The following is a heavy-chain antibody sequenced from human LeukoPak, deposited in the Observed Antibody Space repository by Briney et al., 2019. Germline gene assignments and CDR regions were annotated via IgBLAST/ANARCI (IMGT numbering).Heavy chain of an antibody. CDR3: AREWRSGTSSQNSGALDI. J-gene: IGHJ3*02. Sequence: TGGSLRLSCVASGFTIRIYCMNWVRQAPGKGLEWVSCITTSSSYIYYADSVKGRFTISRDNAKNSLFLQMNSLRAEDTAMYYSAREWRSGTSSQNSGALDIWGQRTIVTVSS. CDR1: GFTIRIYC. D-gene: IGHD1-26*01. CDR2: ITTSSSYI. V-gene: IGHV3-21*01.